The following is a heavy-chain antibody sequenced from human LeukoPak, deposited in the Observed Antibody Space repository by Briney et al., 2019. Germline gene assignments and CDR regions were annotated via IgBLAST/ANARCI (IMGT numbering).Heavy chain of an antibody. V-gene: IGHV3-64*01. CDR2: ITLDGIST. J-gene: IGHJ4*02. D-gene: IGHD5-18*01. Sequence: GGSLRLSCAASGFPFRSYAMHWVRQAPWKGLEYVSAITLDGISTYYANSVKGRFTISRDNSKNTLYLQMNSLRAEDTAVYYCARVGYSYGYRYWGQGTLVTVSS. CDR1: GFPFRSYA. CDR3: ARVGYSYGYRY.